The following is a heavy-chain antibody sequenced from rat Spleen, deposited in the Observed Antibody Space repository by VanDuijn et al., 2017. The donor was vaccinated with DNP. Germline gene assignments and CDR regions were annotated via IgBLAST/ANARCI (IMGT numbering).Heavy chain of an antibody. J-gene: IGHJ2*01. V-gene: IGHV5-22*01. D-gene: IGHD4-3*01. Sequence: EEQLVESGGGLVQPRRSLKLSCAASGFTFSAYYMAWVRQAPAKGLEWVAYIGSPAYAPYYADSVKGRFTIYRDNAKSTLYLQMDTLRSEDMATYYCVRWNSGHFDYWGQGVMVTVSS. CDR2: IGSPAYAP. CDR1: GFTFSAYY. CDR3: VRWNSGHFDY.